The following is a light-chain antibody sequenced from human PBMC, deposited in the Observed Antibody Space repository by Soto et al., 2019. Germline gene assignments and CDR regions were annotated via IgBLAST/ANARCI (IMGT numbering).Light chain of an antibody. V-gene: IGKV1-39*01. CDR3: QQSYSTPWT. J-gene: IGKJ1*01. CDR1: QNIGSY. CDR2: DAS. Sequence: DIQMTQSPSSLSASVGDSVAITCRASQNIGSYVNWYQQKPGMAPKLLISDASTLQGGAPSRFSGTGSGTEFTLTIRSLQPGDFAIYFCQQSYSTPWTFGQGTRV.